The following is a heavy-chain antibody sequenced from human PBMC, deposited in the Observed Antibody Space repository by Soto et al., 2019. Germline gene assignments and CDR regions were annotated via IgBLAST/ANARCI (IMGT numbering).Heavy chain of an antibody. CDR2: INHSGST. CDR3: ARGRAVAGTGTGYFDY. CDR1: GGSFSGYY. J-gene: IGHJ4*02. Sequence: QVQLQQWGAGLLKPSETLSLTCAVYGGSFSGYYWSWIRQPPGKGLEWIGEINHSGSTNYNPSLKSRVTISVDTSKNQFSPKLSSVTAADTAVYYCARGRAVAGTGTGYFDYWGQGTLVTVSS. V-gene: IGHV4-34*01. D-gene: IGHD6-19*01.